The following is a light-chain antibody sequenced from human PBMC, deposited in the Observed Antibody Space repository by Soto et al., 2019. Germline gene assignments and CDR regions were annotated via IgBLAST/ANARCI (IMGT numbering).Light chain of an antibody. CDR2: DPS. Sequence: DIVLTQSPGTLSLSPGETATLSCRARQSVSSTYLAWYQQKPGQAPRLLIYDPSSRATGIPDRFSGSGSETDFTLTISRLEPEDVAVYYCQQYGSSPWTFGQGTKVEIK. J-gene: IGKJ1*01. CDR1: QSVSSTY. CDR3: QQYGSSPWT. V-gene: IGKV3-20*01.